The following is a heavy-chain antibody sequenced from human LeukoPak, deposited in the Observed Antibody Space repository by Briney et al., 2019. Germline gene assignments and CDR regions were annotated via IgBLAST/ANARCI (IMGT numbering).Heavy chain of an antibody. J-gene: IGHJ4*02. Sequence: SQTLSLTCADSGGSVSSGSYYWSWIRQPAGKGLERIGRMHTSGTTNYNPALKSRVTISEDTSKSQFSLNLTSVTAADTAVYYCARGGGEFNNWGQGTLVTVSS. V-gene: IGHV4-61*02. CDR2: MHTSGTT. D-gene: IGHD2-15*01. CDR3: ARGGGEFNN. CDR1: GGSVSSGSYY.